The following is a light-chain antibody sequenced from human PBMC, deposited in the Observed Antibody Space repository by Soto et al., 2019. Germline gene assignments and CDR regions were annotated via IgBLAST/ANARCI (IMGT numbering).Light chain of an antibody. Sequence: VLTQPPSVSGAPGQRVTMSCTGSSSNIGAGCDVHWYQHLPGTAPKLLIYGNTNRPSGVPDRFSGSKSGTSASLAITGLQAEDEADYYCQSYDTSLSGPVVFGGGTKLTVL. CDR2: GNT. CDR3: QSYDTSLSGPVV. CDR1: SSNIGAGCD. V-gene: IGLV1-40*01. J-gene: IGLJ2*01.